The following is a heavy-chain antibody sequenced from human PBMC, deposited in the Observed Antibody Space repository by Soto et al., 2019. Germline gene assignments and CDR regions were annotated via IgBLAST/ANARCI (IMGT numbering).Heavy chain of an antibody. CDR3: AKGSMGYYDTSGYYFVDY. V-gene: IGHV3-23*01. CDR2: ISGSGGVS. J-gene: IGHJ4*02. Sequence: LRLSCAASGFTFNNYAMNWVRQAPGKGLEWVSAISGSGGVSYHADSVKGRFTISRDSSKNTLYLQMNSLRAEDTAVYYCAKGSMGYYDTSGYYFVDYWGQGALVTVSS. CDR1: GFTFNNYA. D-gene: IGHD3-22*01.